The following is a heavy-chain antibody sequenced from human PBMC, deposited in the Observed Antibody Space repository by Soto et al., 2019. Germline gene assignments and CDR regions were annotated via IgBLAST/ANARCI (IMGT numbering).Heavy chain of an antibody. CDR1: RLTFRSYD. CDR3: AREGSYGMDV. D-gene: IGHD3-10*01. CDR2: ISYDGSNK. Sequence: GGSLRLYSSASRLTFRSYDMHWVRQAPGKGLEWVAVISYDGSNKYYADSVKGRFTLSRDNSKNTLYLQMNSLRAEDTALYYCAREGSYGMDVWGQGNTVTGSS. J-gene: IGHJ6*02. V-gene: IGHV3-30-3*01.